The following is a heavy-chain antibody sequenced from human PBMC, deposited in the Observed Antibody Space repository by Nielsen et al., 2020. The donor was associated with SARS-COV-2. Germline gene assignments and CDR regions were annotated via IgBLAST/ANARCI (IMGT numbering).Heavy chain of an antibody. CDR3: ARSYGGKDDL. CDR2: ISWNSGSI. D-gene: IGHD4-23*01. CDR1: GFTFDDYA. J-gene: IGHJ2*01. Sequence: GGSLRLSCAASGFTFDDYAMHWVRQAPGKGLEWVSGISWNSGSIGYADSVKGRFTISRDNAKNSLYLQMNSLRAEDTALYYCARSYGGKDDLWGRGTLVTVSS. V-gene: IGHV3-9*01.